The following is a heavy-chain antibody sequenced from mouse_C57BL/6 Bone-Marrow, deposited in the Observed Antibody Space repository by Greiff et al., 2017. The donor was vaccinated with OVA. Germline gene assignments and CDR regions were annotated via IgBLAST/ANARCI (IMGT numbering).Heavy chain of an antibody. CDR3: AGFYYDYYFDY. CDR2: IYPRSGNT. Sequence: QVQLQQSGAELARPGASVKLSCKASGYTFTSYGISWVKQRTGQGLEWIGEIYPRSGNTYYNEKFKGKATLTADKSFSTAYMELRSLTSEDSAVYFCAGFYYDYYFDYWGQGTTLTVSS. CDR1: GYTFTSYG. V-gene: IGHV1-81*01. J-gene: IGHJ2*01. D-gene: IGHD2-4*01.